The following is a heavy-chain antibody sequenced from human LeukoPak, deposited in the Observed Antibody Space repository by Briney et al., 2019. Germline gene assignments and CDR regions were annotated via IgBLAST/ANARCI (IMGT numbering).Heavy chain of an antibody. CDR2: INPNSGGT. V-gene: IGHV1-2*04. D-gene: IGHD6-19*01. J-gene: IGHJ1*01. CDR3: ARETTPYSSGWYPYFQH. Sequence: ASVKVSCKASGYTFTGYYMHWVRQAPGQGLKWMGWINPNSGGTNYAQKFQGWVTMTRGTSISTAYMELSRLRSDDTAVYYCARETTPYSSGWYPYFQHWGQGTLVTVSS. CDR1: GYTFTGYY.